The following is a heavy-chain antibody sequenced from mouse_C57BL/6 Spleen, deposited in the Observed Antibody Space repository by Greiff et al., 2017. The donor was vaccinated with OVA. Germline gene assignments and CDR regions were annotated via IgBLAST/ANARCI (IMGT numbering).Heavy chain of an antibody. D-gene: IGHD1-1*01. CDR2: INPSTGGT. J-gene: IGHJ3*01. CDR3: ARGDYGSLFAY. V-gene: IGHV1-42*01. CDR1: GYSFTGYY. Sequence: EVQLQQSGPELVKPGASVKISCKASGYSFTGYYMNWVKQSPEKSLEWIGEINPSTGGTTYNQKFKAKATLTVDKSSSTAYMQLKSLTSEDSAVYYCARGDYGSLFAYWGQGTLVTVSA.